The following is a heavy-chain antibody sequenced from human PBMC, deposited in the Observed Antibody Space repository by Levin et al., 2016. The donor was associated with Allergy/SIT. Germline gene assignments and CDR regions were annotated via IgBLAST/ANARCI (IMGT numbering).Heavy chain of an antibody. D-gene: IGHD3-9*01. V-gene: IGHV4-59*01. Sequence: SETLSLTCTVSGGSISSYYWSWIRQPPGKGLEWIGYIYYSGSTNYNPSLKSRVTISVDTSKNQFSLKLSSVTAADTAVYYCARGNIGYYDLSTGHRNWFDSWGQGTLVTVSS. CDR1: GGSISSYY. CDR2: IYYSGST. J-gene: IGHJ5*01. CDR3: ARGNIGYYDLSTGHRNWFDS.